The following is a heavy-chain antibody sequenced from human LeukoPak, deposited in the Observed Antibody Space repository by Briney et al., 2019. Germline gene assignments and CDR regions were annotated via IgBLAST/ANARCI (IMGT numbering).Heavy chain of an antibody. J-gene: IGHJ4*02. CDR2: IYTSGST. V-gene: IGHV4-61*02. Sequence: KSSETLSLTCTVSGGSISSGSYYWSWIRQPAGKGLEWIGRIYTSGSTNYNPSLKSRVTISVDTSKNQFSLKLSSVTAADTAVYYCARSHLLGPTVFDYWGQGTLVTVSS. CDR1: GGSISSGSYY. D-gene: IGHD3-16*01. CDR3: ARSHLLGPTVFDY.